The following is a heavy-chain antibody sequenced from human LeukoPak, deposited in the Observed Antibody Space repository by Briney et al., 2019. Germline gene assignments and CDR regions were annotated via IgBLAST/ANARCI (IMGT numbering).Heavy chain of an antibody. CDR2: ISGSGGPT. CDR3: AKDPSCFLFDF. Sequence: PGGSLRLSRAASVFTFYTYAMSWVRDNPGKGLQWVAAISGSGGPTYYPDSVKGRFTISRDNSKNTVYLQLSSRRAEDTAVYYCAKDPSCFLFDFWGQGTLVTVSS. D-gene: IGHD2/OR15-2a*01. J-gene: IGHJ4*02. CDR1: VFTFYTYA. V-gene: IGHV3-23*01.